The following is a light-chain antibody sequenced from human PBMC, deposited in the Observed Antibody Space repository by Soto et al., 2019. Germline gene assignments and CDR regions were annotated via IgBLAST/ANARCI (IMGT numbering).Light chain of an antibody. CDR1: QSVSSSF. Sequence: IVLTQSPGTLSLSPGDRATLSCRARQSVSSSFLAWYQQKPGQAPRLLIYGASSRATGIPDRFSGSGSGKDFTLTISRLEPEDVAVYYCQQYGSSPLTFGGGTKVEIK. CDR3: QQYGSSPLT. CDR2: GAS. V-gene: IGKV3-20*01. J-gene: IGKJ4*01.